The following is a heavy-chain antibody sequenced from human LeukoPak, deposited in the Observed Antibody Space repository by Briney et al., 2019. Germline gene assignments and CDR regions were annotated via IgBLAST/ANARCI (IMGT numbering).Heavy chain of an antibody. CDR3: AIGGARHHQGLGA. D-gene: IGHD1-14*01. CDR2: FSGSGGGT. CDR1: GFTFSSSA. Sequence: GGSLRLSCAASGFTFSSSAMSWVRQAPGKGLEWVSVFSGSGGGTYYADSVKGRFTISRDNSKNTLYLQMNSLRVEDTAVYYCAIGGARHHQGLGAWGQGTLVTVPS. V-gene: IGHV3-23*01. J-gene: IGHJ5*02.